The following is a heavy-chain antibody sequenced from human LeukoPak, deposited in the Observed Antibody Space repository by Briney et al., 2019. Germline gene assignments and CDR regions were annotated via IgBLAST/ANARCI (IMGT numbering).Heavy chain of an antibody. J-gene: IGHJ4*02. Sequence: GRSLRLSCAASGFTFDDYGLNWVRQAPGKGLEWVAGISRNSSSIGYADSVKGRFTISRDNSKTSLYMQMNSLRTEDTALYYCAKDIQSVAVTTGDYWGQRTLVTVSS. CDR3: AKDIQSVAVTTGDY. V-gene: IGHV3-9*01. CDR2: ISRNSSSI. D-gene: IGHD4-17*01. CDR1: GFTFDDYG.